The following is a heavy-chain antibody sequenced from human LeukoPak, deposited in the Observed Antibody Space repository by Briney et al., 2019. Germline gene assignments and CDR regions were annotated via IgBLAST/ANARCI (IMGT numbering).Heavy chain of an antibody. D-gene: IGHD3-10*01. CDR2: INPNSGGT. V-gene: IGHV1-2*02. J-gene: IGHJ4*02. CDR3: TREVNYASGD. Sequence: ASVKVSCKASGYTFTGYYMHWVRQAPGQGLEWMGWINPNSGGTNYAQNLQGRVTMTRDTSTTTAYMELRSLRSDDTAVYYCTREVNYASGDWGQGTLVTVSS. CDR1: GYTFTGYY.